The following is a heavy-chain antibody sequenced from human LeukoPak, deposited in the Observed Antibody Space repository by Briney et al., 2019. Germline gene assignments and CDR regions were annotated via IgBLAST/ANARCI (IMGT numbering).Heavy chain of an antibody. D-gene: IGHD5-18*01. J-gene: IGHJ4*02. CDR2: ISGSGGST. V-gene: IGHV3-23*01. Sequence: GGSLRLSCAASGFTVSSNYMSWVRQAPGKGLEWVSVISGSGGSTYYADSVKGRFTISRDNSKNTLNLQMNSLRVEDTAVYYCAKEWIQLWSSDYWGQGTLVTVSS. CDR1: GFTVSSNY. CDR3: AKEWIQLWSSDY.